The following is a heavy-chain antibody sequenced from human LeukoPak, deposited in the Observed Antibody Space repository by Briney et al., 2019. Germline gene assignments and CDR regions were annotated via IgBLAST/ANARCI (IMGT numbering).Heavy chain of an antibody. CDR2: IAYEDGRNE. CDR1: GFTFRSYV. J-gene: IGHJ5*02. D-gene: IGHD3-16*01. V-gene: IGHV3-30*03. CDR3: ARDMIILQS. Sequence: PGGSLRLSCAASGFTFRSYVMHWVRQAPGKGLEWVAAIAYEDGRNEYYADSVKGRFTISRDNSKNTVYLQMNSLRAEDTAVYFCARDMIILQSWGQGTLVTVSS.